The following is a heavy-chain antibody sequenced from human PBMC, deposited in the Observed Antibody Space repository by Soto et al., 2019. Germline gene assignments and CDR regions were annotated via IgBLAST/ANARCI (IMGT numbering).Heavy chain of an antibody. V-gene: IGHV4-59*01. Sequence: PSETLSLTCTVSGGSISSYYWSWIRQPPGKGLEWIGYIYYSGSTNYNPSLKSRVTISVDTSKNQFSLKLSSVTAADTAVYYCARDKGDSGSFGAFDIWGQGTMVTVSS. D-gene: IGHD1-26*01. CDR2: IYYSGST. CDR1: GGSISSYY. CDR3: ARDKGDSGSFGAFDI. J-gene: IGHJ3*02.